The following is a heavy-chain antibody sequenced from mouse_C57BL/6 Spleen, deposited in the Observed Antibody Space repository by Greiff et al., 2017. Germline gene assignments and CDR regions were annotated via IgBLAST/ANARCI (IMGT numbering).Heavy chain of an antibody. CDR2: IWRGGST. J-gene: IGHJ4*01. D-gene: IGHD1-1*01. CDR3: AKTPIYYYGREPHSYAMDY. V-gene: IGHV2-5*01. CDR1: GFSLTSYG. Sequence: VQLQQSGPGLVQPSQSLSITCTVSGFSLTSYGVHWVRQSPGKGLAWLGVIWRGGSTDYNAAFMSRLSITKDNSKSQVFFKMNSLQADDTAIYYCAKTPIYYYGREPHSYAMDYWGQGTSVTVSS.